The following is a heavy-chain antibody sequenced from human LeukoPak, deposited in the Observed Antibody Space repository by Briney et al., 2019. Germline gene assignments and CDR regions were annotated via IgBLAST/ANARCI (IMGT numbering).Heavy chain of an antibody. V-gene: IGHV3-23*01. D-gene: IGHD5-18*01. CDR2: INSRGGGT. Sequence: GGSLRLSSAASGFTFNTYGMSWVRHAPGQGLEWVSGINSRGGGTAYAHPVKGRFTISRYNSKNTLFLQMNSLRAEATAFYYFGRVGGGYSYGPSDHWGQGTLVTVSS. J-gene: IGHJ4*02. CDR3: GRVGGGYSYGPSDH. CDR1: GFTFNTYG.